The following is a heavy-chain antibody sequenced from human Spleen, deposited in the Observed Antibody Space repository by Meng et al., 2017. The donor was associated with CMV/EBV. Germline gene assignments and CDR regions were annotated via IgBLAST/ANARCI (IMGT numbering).Heavy chain of an antibody. CDR2: INHSGST. J-gene: IGHJ4*02. CDR1: SLSGYY. D-gene: IGHD3-3*01. Sequence: SLSGYYWSWIRQPPGKGLEWIGEINHSGSTNYNPSLKSRVTISVDTSKNQFSLKLSSVTAADTAVYYCARGLLRGRFLEWLLAGTYDYWGQGTLVTVSS. CDR3: ARGLLRGRFLEWLLAGTYDY. V-gene: IGHV4-34*01.